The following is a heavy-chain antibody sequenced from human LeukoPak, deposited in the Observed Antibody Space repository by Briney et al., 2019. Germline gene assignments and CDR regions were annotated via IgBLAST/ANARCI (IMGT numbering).Heavy chain of an antibody. J-gene: IGHJ6*03. CDR1: GGSISSYY. CDR2: IYTSGST. Sequence: SETLSLTCTVSGGSISSYYWSWLRQPAGKGLEWIGRIYTSGSTNYNPSLKSRVTMSVDTSKNQFSLKLSSVTAADTAVYYCARDQLLYYYDSSGPPYYMDVWGKGTTVTISS. CDR3: ARDQLLYYYDSSGPPYYMDV. D-gene: IGHD3-22*01. V-gene: IGHV4-4*07.